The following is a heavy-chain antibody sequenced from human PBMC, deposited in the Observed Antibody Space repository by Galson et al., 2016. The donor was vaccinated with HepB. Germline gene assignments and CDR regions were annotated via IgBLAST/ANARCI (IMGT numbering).Heavy chain of an antibody. V-gene: IGHV1-69*13. J-gene: IGHJ6*02. CDR3: AGDSSCKVCHGMDV. Sequence: SVKVSCKASGGTFSSYAISWVRQAPGQGLEWMGGIIPSFGTPNYAQKFQGRVTITADESTRTAYMELSSLISEDTAVYYCAGDSSCKVCHGMDVWGQGTTVTVSS. CDR2: IIPSFGTP. CDR1: GGTFSSYA. D-gene: IGHD6-13*01.